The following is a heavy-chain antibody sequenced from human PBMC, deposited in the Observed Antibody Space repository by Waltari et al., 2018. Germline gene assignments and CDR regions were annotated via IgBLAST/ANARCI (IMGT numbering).Heavy chain of an antibody. CDR2: IYYSGST. V-gene: IGHV4-59*01. J-gene: IGHJ4*02. CDR3: ARGPGPFDY. D-gene: IGHD3-10*01. Sequence: QVQLQESGPGLVKPSETLSLTCTVSGGSISCYYWSWIRQPPGKGLEWIGYIYYSGSTNYNPSLKSRVTISVDTSKNQFSLKLSSVTAADTAVYYCARGPGPFDYWGQGTLVTVSS. CDR1: GGSISCYY.